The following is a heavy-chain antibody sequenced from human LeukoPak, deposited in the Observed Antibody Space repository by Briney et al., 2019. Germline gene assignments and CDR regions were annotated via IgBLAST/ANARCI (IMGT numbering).Heavy chain of an antibody. J-gene: IGHJ4*02. Sequence: GGSLRLSCAASGFTFSSYAMSWVRQAPGKGLEWVSAISGSGGSTYYADSVKGRFTISRDNSKNTLYLQMNSLRAEDTAVYYCAKGYSEYQLLCSFDYWGQGTLVTVSS. CDR3: AKGYSEYQLLCSFDY. V-gene: IGHV3-23*01. D-gene: IGHD2-2*01. CDR1: GFTFSSYA. CDR2: ISGSGGST.